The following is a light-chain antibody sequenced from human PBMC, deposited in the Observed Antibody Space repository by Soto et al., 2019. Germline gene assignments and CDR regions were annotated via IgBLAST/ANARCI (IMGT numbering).Light chain of an antibody. J-gene: IGKJ5*01. V-gene: IGKV3-15*01. Sequence: VMTQSPATLSVSPGERATLSCRASQSARISLGWYQQKPGQAPRLLIYDVSTRATGVPARFSGSGSGTEFTLTISSPQSEDFAVYYCQQYNNWPPTFGQGTRLEI. CDR2: DVS. CDR3: QQYNNWPPT. CDR1: QSARIS.